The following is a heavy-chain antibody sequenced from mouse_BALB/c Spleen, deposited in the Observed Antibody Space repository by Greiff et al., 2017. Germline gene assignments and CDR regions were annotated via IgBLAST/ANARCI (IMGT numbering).Heavy chain of an antibody. CDR3: ARDYYYGSRDWYFDV. CDR1: GYTFTSYV. CDR2: INPYNDGT. D-gene: IGHD1-1*01. J-gene: IGHJ1*01. V-gene: IGHV1-14*01. Sequence: EVQLQQSGPELVKPGASVKMSCKASGYTFTSYVMHWVKQKPGQGLEWIGYINPYNDGTKYNEKFKGKATLTSDKSSSTAYMELSSLTSEDSAVYYCARDYYYGSRDWYFDVWGAGTTVTVSS.